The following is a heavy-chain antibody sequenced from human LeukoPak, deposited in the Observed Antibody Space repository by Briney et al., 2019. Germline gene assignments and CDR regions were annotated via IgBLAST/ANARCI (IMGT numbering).Heavy chain of an antibody. D-gene: IGHD2-21*02. CDR2: ISGSGGST. J-gene: IGHJ3*02. V-gene: IGHV3-23*01. CDR3: AKDNSVAYCGGDCYSYAFDI. CDR1: GFTFSSCA. Sequence: GGSLRLSCAASGFTFSSCAMSWVRQAPGKGLEWVSAISGSGGSTYYADSVKGRFTISRDNSKNTLYLQVNSLRAEDTAVYYCAKDNSVAYCGGDCYSYAFDIWGQGTMVTVSS.